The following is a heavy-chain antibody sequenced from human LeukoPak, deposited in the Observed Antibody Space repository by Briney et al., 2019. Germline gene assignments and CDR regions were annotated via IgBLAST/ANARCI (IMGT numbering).Heavy chain of an antibody. V-gene: IGHV1-18*01. Sequence: ASVKVSCKASGYTFTSYGISWVRQAPGQGLEWMGWISAYNGNTNYAQKLQGRVTMTTDTSTGTAYMELRSLRSDDTAVYYCARGEYDSSGYYYFFDYWGQGTLVTVSS. J-gene: IGHJ4*02. D-gene: IGHD3-22*01. CDR3: ARGEYDSSGYYYFFDY. CDR2: ISAYNGNT. CDR1: GYTFTSYG.